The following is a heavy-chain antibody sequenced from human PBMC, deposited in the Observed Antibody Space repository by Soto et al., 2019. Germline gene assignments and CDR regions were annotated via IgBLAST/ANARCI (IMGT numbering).Heavy chain of an antibody. Sequence: GESLTISCTWSGYSFTRYWISWVRQMPGKGLEWMGRIDPSDSYTNYSPSFQGHVTISADKSISTAYLQWSSLKASDTAMYYCARQNGYQLLSYYYYYGMDVWGQGTTVTVSS. D-gene: IGHD2-2*01. CDR2: IDPSDSYT. J-gene: IGHJ6*02. CDR1: GYSFTRYW. V-gene: IGHV5-10-1*01. CDR3: ARQNGYQLLSYYYYYGMDV.